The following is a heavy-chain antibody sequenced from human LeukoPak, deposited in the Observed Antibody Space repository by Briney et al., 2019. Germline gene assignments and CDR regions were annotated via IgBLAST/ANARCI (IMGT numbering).Heavy chain of an antibody. J-gene: IGHJ4*02. CDR2: ISYDGNNK. Sequence: GRSLRLSCAASGFTFSSYTLHWVRQAPGKGLEWVALISYDGNNKYYGDSVKGRFTISRDNSKNTLYLQMNSLRAEDTAVYYCAGRLTGSYFDYWGQGTLVTVSS. CDR1: GFTFSSYT. CDR3: AGRLTGSYFDY. V-gene: IGHV3-30-3*01. D-gene: IGHD3-9*01.